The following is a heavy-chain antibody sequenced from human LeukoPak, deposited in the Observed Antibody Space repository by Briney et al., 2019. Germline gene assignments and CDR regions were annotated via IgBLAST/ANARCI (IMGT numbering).Heavy chain of an antibody. J-gene: IGHJ6*02. D-gene: IGHD3-10*01. CDR3: ARQKYGSGSYYNGDYYYGMDV. Sequence: GESLKISCKGSGYNFTSYWIGWVRQMPGKGLEWMGIIYPGDSDTRYSPSFQGQVTISADKSISTAYLQWSSLKASDTAMYYCARQKYGSGSYYNGDYYYGMDVWGQGTTVTVSS. V-gene: IGHV5-51*01. CDR2: IYPGDSDT. CDR1: GYNFTSYW.